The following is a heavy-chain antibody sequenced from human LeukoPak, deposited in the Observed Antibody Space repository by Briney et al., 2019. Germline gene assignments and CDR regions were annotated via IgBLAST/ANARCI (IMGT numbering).Heavy chain of an antibody. D-gene: IGHD5-24*01. J-gene: IGHJ4*02. V-gene: IGHV5-51*01. CDR3: ARQGKAEMATTYFDY. Sequence: GESLKISCKGFGYNFTTYWIGWVRQKPGKGLEWMGIIYPGDSDTRYSPSFQGQVTISADKSISTAYLQWSSLEASDTAMYYCARQGKAEMATTYFDYWGQGTLVTVSS. CDR2: IYPGDSDT. CDR1: GYNFTTYW.